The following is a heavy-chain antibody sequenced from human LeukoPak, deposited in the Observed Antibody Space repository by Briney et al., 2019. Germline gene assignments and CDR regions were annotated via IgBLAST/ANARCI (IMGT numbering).Heavy chain of an antibody. CDR3: ARVRYCSSTSCYKGDYYYYYMDV. CDR2: IYYSGST. J-gene: IGHJ6*03. Sequence: PSETLSLTCTVSGGSISSYYWSWIRQPPGKGLEWIGYIYYSGSTNYNPSLKSRVTISVDTSENQFSLKLSSVTAADTAVYYCARVRYCSSTSCYKGDYYYYYMDVWGKGTTVTVSS. CDR1: GGSISSYY. V-gene: IGHV4-59*01. D-gene: IGHD2-2*02.